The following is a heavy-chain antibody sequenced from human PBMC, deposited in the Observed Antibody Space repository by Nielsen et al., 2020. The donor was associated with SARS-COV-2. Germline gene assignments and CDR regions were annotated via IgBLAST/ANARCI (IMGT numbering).Heavy chain of an antibody. D-gene: IGHD3-9*01. CDR2: IKQDGSEK. J-gene: IGHJ6*02. Sequence: GESLKISCAASGFTFSSYWMSWVRQAPGKGLEWVANIKQDGSEKYYVDSVKGRFTISRDNSKNTLYLQMNSLRAEDTAVYYCARAGGYFDWLSPLYYYGMDVWGQGTTVTVSS. V-gene: IGHV3-7*04. CDR1: GFTFSSYW. CDR3: ARAGGYFDWLSPLYYYGMDV.